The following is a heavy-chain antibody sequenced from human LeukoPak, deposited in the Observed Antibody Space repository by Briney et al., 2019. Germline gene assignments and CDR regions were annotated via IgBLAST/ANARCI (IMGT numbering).Heavy chain of an antibody. CDR2: IYHSGST. Sequence: SETLSLTCAVSGGSISSGGYSWSWIRQPPGKGLEWIGYIYHSGSTNYNPSLKSRVTISVDTSKNQFSLKLSSVTAADPAVYYCARNFRYCSGGSCYTLRVFDYWGQGTLVTVSS. J-gene: IGHJ4*02. D-gene: IGHD2-15*01. V-gene: IGHV4-30-2*02. CDR1: GGSISSGGYS. CDR3: ARNFRYCSGGSCYTLRVFDY.